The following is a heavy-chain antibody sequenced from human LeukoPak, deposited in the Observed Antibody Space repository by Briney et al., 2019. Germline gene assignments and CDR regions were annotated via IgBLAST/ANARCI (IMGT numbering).Heavy chain of an antibody. CDR2: INHSGST. V-gene: IGHV4-39*07. Sequence: KASETLSLTCTVSGGSISSSSYYWGWIRQPPGKGLEWIGEINHSGSTNYNPSLKSRVTISVDTSKNQFSLKLSSVTAADTAVYYCARGVGLVATIFRASAGFDPWGQGTLVTVSS. D-gene: IGHD5-12*01. J-gene: IGHJ5*02. CDR3: ARGVGLVATIFRASAGFDP. CDR1: GGSISSSSYY.